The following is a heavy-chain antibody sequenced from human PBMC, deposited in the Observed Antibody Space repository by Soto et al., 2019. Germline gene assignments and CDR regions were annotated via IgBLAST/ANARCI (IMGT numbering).Heavy chain of an antibody. CDR1: GGSISNYY. J-gene: IGHJ4*02. CDR2: INHSGST. V-gene: IGHV4-34*01. Sequence: SETLSLTCTVSGGSISNYYWSWIRQPPGKGLEWIGEINHSGSTNYNPSLKSRVTISVDTSKNQFSLKLSSVTAADTAVYYYARQLIYWGQGTPVTVSS. CDR3: ARQLIY. D-gene: IGHD6-13*01.